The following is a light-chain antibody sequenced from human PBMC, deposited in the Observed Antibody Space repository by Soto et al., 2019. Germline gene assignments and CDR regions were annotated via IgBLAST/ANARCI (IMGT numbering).Light chain of an antibody. J-gene: IGLJ2*01. CDR2: NVR. Sequence: ALTQPASVSGSPGQSITISCTGTSSDVGGYDYVSWYQQYAGKAPKLTIYNVRNRPSGVSNRFSGSKSGNTASLTISGLQPEDEADYFCSSYTNSGTVLFGGGTKVTVL. V-gene: IGLV2-14*01. CDR1: SSDVGGYDY. CDR3: SSYTNSGTVL.